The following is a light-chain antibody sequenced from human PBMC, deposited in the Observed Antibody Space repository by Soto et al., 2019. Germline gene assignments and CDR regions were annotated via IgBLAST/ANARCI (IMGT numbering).Light chain of an antibody. J-gene: IGKJ1*01. CDR3: QQCYSTPWT. V-gene: IGKV1-39*01. Sequence: DIQMTQSPSSLSASVGDRVTITCRASQSISSNLNWYQQKTGKAPKLLIYAASSLQSGVPSRFSGSGSGTDFTLTISSLQPEDFATYYCQQCYSTPWTFGQGTKVEIK. CDR1: QSISSN. CDR2: AAS.